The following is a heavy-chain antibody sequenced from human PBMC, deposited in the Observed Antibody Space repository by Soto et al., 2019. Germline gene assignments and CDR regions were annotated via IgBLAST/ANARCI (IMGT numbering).Heavy chain of an antibody. Sequence: LILSCAASGFTFRSYAMHWVRQAPGKGLEWVAVISYDESDKYYADSLKGRFTISRDNSKNTLYLQMNSLRGDDTAVYYCARDLSVAGPDYWGQGTLVTVSS. D-gene: IGHD6-19*01. CDR1: GFTFRSYA. J-gene: IGHJ4*02. V-gene: IGHV3-30*03. CDR3: ARDLSVAGPDY. CDR2: ISYDESDK.